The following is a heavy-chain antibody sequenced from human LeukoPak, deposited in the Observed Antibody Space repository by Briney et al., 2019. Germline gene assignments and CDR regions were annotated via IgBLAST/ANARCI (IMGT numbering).Heavy chain of an antibody. V-gene: IGHV4-39*01. CDR1: GGSISSYY. Sequence: SETLSLTCTVSGGSISSYYWGWIRQPPGKGLEWIGSIYYSGSTYYNPSLKSRVTISVDTSKNQFSLKLSSVTAADTAVYYCARRLDYYDSSGRNAFDIWGQGTMVTVSS. CDR3: ARRLDYYDSSGRNAFDI. D-gene: IGHD3-22*01. CDR2: IYYSGST. J-gene: IGHJ3*02.